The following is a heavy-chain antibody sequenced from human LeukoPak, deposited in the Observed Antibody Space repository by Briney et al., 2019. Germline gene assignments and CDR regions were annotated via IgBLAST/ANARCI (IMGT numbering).Heavy chain of an antibody. V-gene: IGHV1-8*03. CDR1: GYTFTSYD. CDR3: ARGYISGWYFYYYMDV. J-gene: IGHJ6*03. CDR2: MNPNSGNT. D-gene: IGHD6-19*01. Sequence: ASVKVSCKASGYTFTSYDINWVRQATGQGLEWMGLMNPNSGNTGYAQKFQGRVTITRNTSISTAYMELSSLRSEDTAVYYCARGYISGWYFYYYMDVWGKGTTVTVSS.